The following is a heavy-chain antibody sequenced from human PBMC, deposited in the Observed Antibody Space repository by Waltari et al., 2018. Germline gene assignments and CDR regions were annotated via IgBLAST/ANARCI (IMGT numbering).Heavy chain of an antibody. D-gene: IGHD4-4*01. Sequence: EVQLVESGGGLIQPGGSLRLSCAASGFSISDNYMSWVRQAPGKGLEWVSFINSVGTTYYADSVKGRFTSSRDNSKNTVYLQMNSLRAEATAMYYCARDSKFDAWGQGTLVTVSS. CDR2: INSVGTT. CDR3: ARDSKFDA. V-gene: IGHV3-53*01. CDR1: GFSISDNY. J-gene: IGHJ5*02.